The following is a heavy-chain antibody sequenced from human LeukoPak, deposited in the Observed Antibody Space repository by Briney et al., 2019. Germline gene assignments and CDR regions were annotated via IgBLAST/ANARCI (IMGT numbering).Heavy chain of an antibody. CDR2: ISYDGSNK. V-gene: IGHV3-30*18. Sequence: GGSLRLSCAASGFTFSSYGMHWVRQAPGKGLEWVAVISYDGSNKYYADSVKGRSTISRDNSKNTLYLQMNSLRAEDTAVYYCAKDSTIFGVVITELDYWGQGTLVTVSS. J-gene: IGHJ4*02. D-gene: IGHD3-3*01. CDR3: AKDSTIFGVVITELDY. CDR1: GFTFSSYG.